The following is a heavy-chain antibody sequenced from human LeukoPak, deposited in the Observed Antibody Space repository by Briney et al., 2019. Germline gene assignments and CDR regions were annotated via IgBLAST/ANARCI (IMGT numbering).Heavy chain of an antibody. CDR3: ARVRNRGCSDY. J-gene: IGHJ4*02. CDR2: ISSSSSYI. D-gene: IGHD3-10*01. V-gene: IGHV3-21*01. CDR1: GFTFSSYS. Sequence: GGSLRLSCAASGFTFSSYSMNWARQAPGKGLEWVSSISSSSSYIYYADSVKGRFTISRDNAKNSLYLQMNSLRAEDTAVYYCARVRNRGCSDYWGQGTLVTVSS.